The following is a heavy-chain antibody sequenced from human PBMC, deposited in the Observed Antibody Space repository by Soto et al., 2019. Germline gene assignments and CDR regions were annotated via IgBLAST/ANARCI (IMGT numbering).Heavy chain of an antibody. D-gene: IGHD6-19*01. V-gene: IGHV1-69*04. CDR2: IIPILGIA. CDR1: GGTFSSYT. J-gene: IGHJ5*02. CDR3: ARDQWVDHRYSSGWTGGYNWFDP. Sequence: GASVKVSCKASGGTFSSYTISWVRQAPGQGLEWMGRIIPILGIANYAQKFQGKVTITADKSTSTAYMELSSLRSEDTAVYYCARDQWVDHRYSSGWTGGYNWFDPWGQGTLVTVS.